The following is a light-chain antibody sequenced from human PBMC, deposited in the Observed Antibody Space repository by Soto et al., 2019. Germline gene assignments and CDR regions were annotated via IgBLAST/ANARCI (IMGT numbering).Light chain of an antibody. CDR1: QTVLDSSINKDY. CDR2: WAS. J-gene: IGKJ1*01. V-gene: IGKV4-1*01. Sequence: DIVMTQSPDSLAVSLCERATINCNASQTVLDSSINKDYLTWYQQKSGQPPKLLIYWASTREFGVPDRFSGSGYGTDFNLTISSLQAEDVAVYYCQQYYSTPRTFGRGTKVDIK. CDR3: QQYYSTPRT.